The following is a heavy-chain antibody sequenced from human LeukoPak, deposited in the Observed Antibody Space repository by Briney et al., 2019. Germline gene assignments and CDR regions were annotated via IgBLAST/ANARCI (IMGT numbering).Heavy chain of an antibody. CDR3: ARDPSYGAFDI. J-gene: IGHJ3*02. D-gene: IGHD1-26*01. CDR1: GGSISGYY. Sequence: PSETLSLTCTVSGGSISGYYWSWIRQPPGKGLEWIGYIYYSGSTYYNPSLKSRVTMSVDTSKNQFSLKLSSVTAVDTAVYYCARDPSYGAFDIWGQGTMVTVSS. CDR2: IYYSGST. V-gene: IGHV4-59*12.